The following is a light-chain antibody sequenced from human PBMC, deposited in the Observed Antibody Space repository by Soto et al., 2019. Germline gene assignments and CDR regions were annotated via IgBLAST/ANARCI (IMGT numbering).Light chain of an antibody. CDR3: SSYTSTSTLYV. J-gene: IGLJ1*01. Sequence: QSALTQPASVSGSPGQSITISCTGTSSDIGGYNYVSWYQQLPGKVHKLIIYDVNNRPSGVSDRFSGSKSGNAASLTISGLQAEDEADYYCSSYTSTSTLYVFGTGTKLTVL. CDR1: SSDIGGYNY. V-gene: IGLV2-14*03. CDR2: DVN.